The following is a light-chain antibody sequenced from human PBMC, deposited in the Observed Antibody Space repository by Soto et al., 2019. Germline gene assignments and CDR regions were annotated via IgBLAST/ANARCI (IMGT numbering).Light chain of an antibody. Sequence: EIVLTQSPGTLSLSPGEGATLSCRASQSVSTNYFAWYQQKPGQAPRLLIYGASTRDTGIPDRFSGSGSGTDFNLTISRLEPEDFAVYYCQQYGSTSWTFGQGTKVEIK. J-gene: IGKJ1*01. V-gene: IGKV3-20*01. CDR2: GAS. CDR3: QQYGSTSWT. CDR1: QSVSTNY.